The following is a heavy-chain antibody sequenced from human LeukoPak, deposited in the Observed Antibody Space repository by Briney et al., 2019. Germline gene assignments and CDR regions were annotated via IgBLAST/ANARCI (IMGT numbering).Heavy chain of an antibody. V-gene: IGHV1-69*05. CDR2: IIPIFGTA. CDR1: GGTFSSYA. Sequence: SVKVSCKASGGTFSSYAISWVRQAPGQGLEWMGGIIPIFGTANYAQKFQGRVTITTDESTSPAYMELSSLRSEDTAVYYCARAVGVLNGMDVWGKGTTVTVSS. CDR3: ARAVGVLNGMDV. D-gene: IGHD2-8*02. J-gene: IGHJ6*04.